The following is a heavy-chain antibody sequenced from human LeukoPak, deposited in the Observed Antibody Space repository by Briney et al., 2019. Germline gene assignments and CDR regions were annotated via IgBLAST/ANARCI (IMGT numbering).Heavy chain of an antibody. Sequence: GGSLRLSCAASGFTFSSYAMHWVRQAPGKGLEWVSGISWNSGSIGYADSVKGRFTISRDNAKNSLYLQMNSLRAEDTALYYCAKDIASGYYYGMDVWGQGTTVTVSS. CDR1: GFTFSSYA. J-gene: IGHJ6*02. CDR2: ISWNSGSI. V-gene: IGHV3-9*01. CDR3: AKDIASGYYYGMDV.